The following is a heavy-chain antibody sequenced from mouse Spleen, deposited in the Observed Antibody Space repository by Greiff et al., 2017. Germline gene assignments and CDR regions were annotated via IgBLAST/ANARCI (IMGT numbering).Heavy chain of an antibody. D-gene: IGHD1-2*01. Sequence: VQLQQSGAELVRPGASVKLSCKASGYTFTDYYINWVKQRPGQGLEWIARIFPGSGNTYYNEKFKGKATLTAEKSSSTAYMQLSSLTSEDSAVYFCARSNYGLFDYWGQGTTLTVSS. V-gene: IGHV1-76*01. CDR2: IFPGSGNT. CDR3: ARSNYGLFDY. J-gene: IGHJ2*01. CDR1: GYTFTDYY.